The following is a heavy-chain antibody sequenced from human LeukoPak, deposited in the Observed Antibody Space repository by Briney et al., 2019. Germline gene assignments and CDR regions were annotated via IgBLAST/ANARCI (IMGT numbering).Heavy chain of an antibody. CDR3: ARELVGYSSGWYYFDY. Sequence: PGGSLRLSCAASGFTVSNNYMSWVRQAPGKGLEWVSIIYTAGSTYYADSVKGRFTTSRDNSKNTLYLQMNSLRAEDTAVYYCARELVGYSSGWYYFDYWGQGTLVTVSS. V-gene: IGHV3-66*01. CDR2: IYTAGST. D-gene: IGHD6-19*01. J-gene: IGHJ4*02. CDR1: GFTVSNNY.